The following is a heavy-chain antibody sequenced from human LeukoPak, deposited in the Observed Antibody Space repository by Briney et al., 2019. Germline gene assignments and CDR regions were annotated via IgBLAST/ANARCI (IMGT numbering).Heavy chain of an antibody. Sequence: SETLSLTCTVSNDSISSGDYYWNWIRQPPGKGLEWIGYIFHRGGTSYNPSLKSRILFSVDTSQNQFSLKLNSVTAADTAVYYCAGAAALTWDYGMDVWGQGTTVTVSS. CDR3: AGAAALTWDYGMDV. J-gene: IGHJ6*02. CDR1: NDSISSGDYY. CDR2: IFHRGGT. D-gene: IGHD2-2*01. V-gene: IGHV4-30-4*01.